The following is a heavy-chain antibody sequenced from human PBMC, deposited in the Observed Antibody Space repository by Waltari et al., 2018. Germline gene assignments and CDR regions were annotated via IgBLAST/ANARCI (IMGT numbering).Heavy chain of an antibody. J-gene: IGHJ4*02. Sequence: EVQLVQSGAEVKKPGESLTISCKGPGYSVTSYWIGWVRQMPGKGLERMGIICPGDSDTSYSPSFQGQDTTSADKSISTASLQWSSLKASDTAMYYCARPRKNKAAAGTCFDYWGQGTLVTVSS. V-gene: IGHV5-51*03. D-gene: IGHD6-13*01. CDR1: GYSVTSYW. CDR2: ICPGDSDT. CDR3: ARPRKNKAAAGTCFDY.